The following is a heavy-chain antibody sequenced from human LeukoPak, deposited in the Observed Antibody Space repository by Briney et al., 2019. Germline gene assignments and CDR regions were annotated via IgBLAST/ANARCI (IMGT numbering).Heavy chain of an antibody. CDR1: GFTFSSYA. D-gene: IGHD3-22*01. V-gene: IGHV3-23*01. J-gene: IGHJ4*02. CDR2: ISGSGGST. Sequence: GGSLRLSCAASGFTFSSYAMSWVRQAPGKGLEWVSAISGSGGSTYYADSVKGRFTISRDNSKNTLYLRMNSLRAEDTAVYYCYYYDSSAFCPQTKIDYWGQGTLVTVSS. CDR3: YYYDSSAFCPQTKIDY.